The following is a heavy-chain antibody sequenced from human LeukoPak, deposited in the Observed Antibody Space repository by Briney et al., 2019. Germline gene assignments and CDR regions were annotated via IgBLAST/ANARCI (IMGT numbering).Heavy chain of an antibody. CDR2: IYHSGST. V-gene: IGHV4-30-2*01. CDR3: ARGSTAPYYFDY. J-gene: IGHJ4*02. CDR1: GGSISSGGYY. D-gene: IGHD3-10*01. Sequence: SQTLSLTCTVSGGSISSGGYYRTWIRQPPGKGLEWIGYIYHSGSTYYNPSLKSRVTISVDRSKNQFSLKVTSVTAADTALYYCARGSTAPYYFDYWGQGPLVTVSS.